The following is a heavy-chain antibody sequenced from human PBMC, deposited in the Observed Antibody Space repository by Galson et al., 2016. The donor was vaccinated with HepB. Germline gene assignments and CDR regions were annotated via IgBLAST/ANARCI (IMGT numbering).Heavy chain of an antibody. CDR1: GFIFGDYD. V-gene: IGHV3-49*03. J-gene: IGHJ4*02. D-gene: IGHD2/OR15-2a*01. CDR2: IRNSTYGATT. CDR3: TRGRAFLDF. Sequence: SLRLSCATSGFIFGDYDMTWIRQAPGKGLEWVGFIRNSTYGATTAYAASVQCRFTISRDDPKSIAYLHMNSLKIEDTAEYYCTRGRAFLDFWGQGSLVTVSS.